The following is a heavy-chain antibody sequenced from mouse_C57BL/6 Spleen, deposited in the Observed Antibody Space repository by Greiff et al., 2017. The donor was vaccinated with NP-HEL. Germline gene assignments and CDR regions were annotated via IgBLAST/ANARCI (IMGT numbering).Heavy chain of an antibody. D-gene: IGHD2-1*01. J-gene: IGHJ4*01. CDR1: GYTFTDYY. V-gene: IGHV1-26*01. CDR3: ARLNGNYYAMDY. Sequence: VQLQQSGPELVKPGASVKISCKASGYTFTDYYMNWVKQSHGKSLEWIGDINPNNGGTSYNQKFKGKATLTVDKSSSTAYMELRSLTSEDSAVYYCARLNGNYYAMDYWGQGTSVTVSS. CDR2: INPNNGGT.